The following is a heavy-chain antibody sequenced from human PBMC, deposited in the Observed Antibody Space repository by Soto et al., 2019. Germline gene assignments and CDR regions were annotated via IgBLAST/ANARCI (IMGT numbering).Heavy chain of an antibody. J-gene: IGHJ4*02. V-gene: IGHV3-48*01. CDR2: ISSSSSTI. Sequence: EVQLVESGGGLVQPGGSLRLSCAASGFTFSSYSMNWVRQAPGKGLEWVSYISSSSSTIYYADSVKGRFTISRDNXXXXXXXXXXXXXXXXXXXXXXXXXXXXXXXXXRFDYWGQGTLVTVSS. CDR3: XXXXXXXXXXXRFDY. CDR1: GFTFSSYS.